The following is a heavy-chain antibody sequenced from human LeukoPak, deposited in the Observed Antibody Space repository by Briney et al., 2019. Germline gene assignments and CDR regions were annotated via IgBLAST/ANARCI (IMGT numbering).Heavy chain of an antibody. CDR2: INSDGSST. V-gene: IGHV3-74*01. CDR1: GFTFSSYW. Sequence: GGSLRLSCAASGFTFSSYWMHWVRQAPGKGLVWVSRINSDGSSTSHADSVKGRFTISRDNAKNTLYLQMNSLRAEDTAVYYCARIPYDFWSGPGPFDYWGQGTLVTVSS. J-gene: IGHJ4*02. D-gene: IGHD3-3*01. CDR3: ARIPYDFWSGPGPFDY.